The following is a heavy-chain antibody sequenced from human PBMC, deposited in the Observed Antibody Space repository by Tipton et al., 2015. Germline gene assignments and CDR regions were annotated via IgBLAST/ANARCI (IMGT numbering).Heavy chain of an antibody. D-gene: IGHD3-22*01. Sequence: TLSLTCTVSGGSIRSYGWTWIRPPPGKGLEWIGHTYETGRTNYNPSLKSRVTISLDSSKKQFSLKVSSVTAADTAVYYCARDGTRYDSSGYFYRDGYGMDVWGQGTTVTVSS. CDR3: ARDGTRYDSSGYFYRDGYGMDV. V-gene: IGHV4-59*01. J-gene: IGHJ6*02. CDR2: TYETGRT. CDR1: GGSIRSYG.